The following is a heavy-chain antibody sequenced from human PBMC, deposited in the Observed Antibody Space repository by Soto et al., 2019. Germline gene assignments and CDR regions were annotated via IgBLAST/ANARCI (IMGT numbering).Heavy chain of an antibody. CDR3: ARGRDVRAAPVLRWFDP. D-gene: IGHD6-6*01. CDR2: IYSSENT. J-gene: IGHJ5*02. Sequence: SETLSLTCTVSGGSISSYYWSWIRQSPGKGLEWIGSIYSSENTNYNPSLKSRVTISVDTSKNQFSLKLSSVTAADTAVYYCARGRDVRAAPVLRWFDPWGQGTLVTVSS. V-gene: IGHV4-59*01. CDR1: GGSISSYY.